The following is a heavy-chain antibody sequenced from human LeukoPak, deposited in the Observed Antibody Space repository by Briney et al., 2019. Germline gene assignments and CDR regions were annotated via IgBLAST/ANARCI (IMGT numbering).Heavy chain of an antibody. V-gene: IGHV3-23*01. J-gene: IGHJ4*02. CDR1: GFTFSSYA. Sequence: GGSLRLSCAASGFTFSSYAMSWVRQAPGKGLEWVSAISGSGGSTYYADSVKGRFPISRDNSKNTLYLQMNSLRAEDTAVYYCANEALRFLEWLPFDYWGQGTLVTVSS. D-gene: IGHD3-3*01. CDR2: ISGSGGST. CDR3: ANEALRFLEWLPFDY.